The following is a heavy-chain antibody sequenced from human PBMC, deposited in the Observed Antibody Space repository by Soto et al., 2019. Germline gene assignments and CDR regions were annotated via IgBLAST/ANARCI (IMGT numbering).Heavy chain of an antibody. D-gene: IGHD6-13*01. J-gene: IGHJ5*02. CDR2: IYYSGST. V-gene: IGHV4-59*01. CDR1: GGSISSYY. CDR3: ASAPAAGTDWFDP. Sequence: SETLSLTCTVSGGSISSYYWSWIRQPPGKGLEWIGYIYYSGSTNYNPSLESRVTISVDTSKNQFSLKLSSVTAADTAVYYCASAPAAGTDWFDPWGQGTLVTVSS.